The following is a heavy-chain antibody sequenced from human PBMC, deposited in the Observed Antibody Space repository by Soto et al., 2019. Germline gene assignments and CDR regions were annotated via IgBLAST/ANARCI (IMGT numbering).Heavy chain of an antibody. J-gene: IGHJ6*02. Sequence: EVLLLESGGGFVQPGGSLRLSCAASGFTFSNCVMTWVRRGPGKGLECVSTISNSGGSTDYADFVKGRFTISRDNSKNTLYLQMNSLRAEDTAVYYCAKRSCSSTSCPYGMDVWGQGTTVTVSS. CDR3: AKRSCSSTSCPYGMDV. CDR2: ISNSGGST. CDR1: GFTFSNCV. V-gene: IGHV3-23*01. D-gene: IGHD2-2*01.